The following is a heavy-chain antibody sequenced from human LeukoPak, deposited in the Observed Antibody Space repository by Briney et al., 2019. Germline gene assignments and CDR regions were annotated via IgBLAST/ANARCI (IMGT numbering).Heavy chain of an antibody. CDR2: IYHSGST. CDR1: GGSISTYY. V-gene: IGHV4-59*12. D-gene: IGHD5-12*01. CDR3: ARGGGYASPIGY. J-gene: IGHJ4*02. Sequence: SETLSLTCTLSGGSISTYYWSWIRQPPGKGLEWIGYIYHSGSTNYNPSLKSRVTISVDTSKNQFSLKLSSVTAADTTVYYCARGGGYASPIGYWGQGALVTVSS.